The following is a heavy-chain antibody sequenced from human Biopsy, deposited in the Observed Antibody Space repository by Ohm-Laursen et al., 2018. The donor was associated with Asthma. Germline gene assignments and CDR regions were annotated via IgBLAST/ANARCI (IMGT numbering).Heavy chain of an antibody. J-gene: IGHJ6*02. CDR2: ISVYNGNT. Sequence: ATVKISCKTSGYTFNSAGITWVRQASGQGLEWMGWISVYNGNTKVAQKLQDRVTMITDTSTSTAYMELRSLRSDDTAVYFCARAVDYSHYYGIDVWGQGTTVTVS. D-gene: IGHD3-10*01. CDR1: GYTFNSAG. CDR3: ARAVDYSHYYGIDV. V-gene: IGHV1-18*01.